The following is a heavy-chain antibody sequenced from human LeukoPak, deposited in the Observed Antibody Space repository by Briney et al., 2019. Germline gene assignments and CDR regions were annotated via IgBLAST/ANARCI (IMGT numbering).Heavy chain of an antibody. J-gene: IGHJ3*02. V-gene: IGHV3-74*01. Sequence: GGSLRLSCVASGFTFSSYWMHWVRQGPGKGLVWVSRINDDGSSTNYADSVKGRFTISRDNAKNTLYLQMNSLRAEDTAVYYCARGVSSGSYYDSAFDIWGQGTMVTVSS. D-gene: IGHD1-26*01. CDR3: ARGVSSGSYYDSAFDI. CDR2: INDDGSST. CDR1: GFTFSSYW.